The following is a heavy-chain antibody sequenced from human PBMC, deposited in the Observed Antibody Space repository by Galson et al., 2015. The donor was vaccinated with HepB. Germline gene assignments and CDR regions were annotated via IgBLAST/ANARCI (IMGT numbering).Heavy chain of an antibody. V-gene: IGHV3-30-3*01. Sequence: SLRLSCAASGFTFSHYTLHWVRQAPGKGLEWVALISSDGSNTYQPDSVRGRFTISRDNSKNTMYLQMNSLRPEDTAVYFCARVPAPDTAMVESHAFDIWGQGTLVTVSS. CDR3: ARVPAPDTAMVESHAFDI. D-gene: IGHD5-18*01. CDR2: ISSDGSNT. J-gene: IGHJ3*02. CDR1: GFTFSHYT.